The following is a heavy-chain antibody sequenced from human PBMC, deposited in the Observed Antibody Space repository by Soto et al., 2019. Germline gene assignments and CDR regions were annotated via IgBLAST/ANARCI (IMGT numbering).Heavy chain of an antibody. V-gene: IGHV1-18*01. J-gene: IGHJ6*02. CDR1: GYTFTSYG. D-gene: IGHD5-12*01. Sequence: QVQLVQSGAEVKKPGASVKVSCKASGYTFTSYGISWVRQAPGQGLEWMGCISAYNGNTNYAQKLQGRVTMTTDTSTSTAYMELRSRRSDDTAVYYSAIDIEYRGSDLVYYYCMDVWSQGTTVTVSS. CDR2: ISAYNGNT. CDR3: AIDIEYRGSDLVYYYCMDV.